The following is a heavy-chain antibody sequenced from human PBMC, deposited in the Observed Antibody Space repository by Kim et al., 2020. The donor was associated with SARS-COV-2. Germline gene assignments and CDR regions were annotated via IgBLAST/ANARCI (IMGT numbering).Heavy chain of an antibody. J-gene: IGHJ4*02. Sequence: YSVDPVRGRFTISRDNAKNSLYLQLNSLRGEDTAVYYCARGGGIAGRLAYWGQGTLVTVSS. CDR3: ARGGGIAGRLAY. D-gene: IGHD6-6*01. V-gene: IGHV3-7*01.